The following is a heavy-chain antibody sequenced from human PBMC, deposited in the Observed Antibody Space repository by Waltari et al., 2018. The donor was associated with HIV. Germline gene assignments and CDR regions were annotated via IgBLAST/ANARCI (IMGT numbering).Heavy chain of an antibody. D-gene: IGHD3-22*01. CDR3: ARDFNYYDSSGYYDY. CDR2: IYTSGST. Sequence: QVQLQESGPGLVKPSQTLSLTCTVSGGSISSGSYYWSWIRQPAGKGLEWIGRIYTSGSTNYNPSLKSRVTISVDTSKNQFSLKLSSVTAADTAVYYCARDFNYYDSSGYYDYWGQGTLVTVSS. CDR1: GGSISSGSYY. J-gene: IGHJ4*02. V-gene: IGHV4-61*02.